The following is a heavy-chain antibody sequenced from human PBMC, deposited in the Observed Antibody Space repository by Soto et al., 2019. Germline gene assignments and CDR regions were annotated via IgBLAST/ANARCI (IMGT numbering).Heavy chain of an antibody. D-gene: IGHD1-20*01. V-gene: IGHV5-51*03. CDR2: IYWRESDT. Sequence: GESLKVSCTASGYSFTNFWIGWVRQKPGKGLEWMGIIYWRESDTRSSPLFQGQVTIAVDTSISTAYMQWSRLKTSNTAIYYCARAGYNHCDRDLDFWGPGTLVTVSS. CDR1: GYSFTNFW. J-gene: IGHJ4*02. CDR3: ARAGYNHCDRDLDF.